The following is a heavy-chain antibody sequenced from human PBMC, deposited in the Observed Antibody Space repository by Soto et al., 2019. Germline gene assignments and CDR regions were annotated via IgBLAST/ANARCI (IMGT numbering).Heavy chain of an antibody. J-gene: IGHJ4*02. CDR2: MSGSGDDA. CDR1: GFTFSNYG. D-gene: IGHD3-3*01. Sequence: GGSLRLSCASSGFTFSNYGMSWVRQAPGKGLEWVSVMSGSGDDAYYADSVKGRFTISRDNSKNTLYLQMNSLRAEDTAVYFCAKKVTIYAVDPADYWGQGTQVTVSS. CDR3: AKKVTIYAVDPADY. V-gene: IGHV3-23*01.